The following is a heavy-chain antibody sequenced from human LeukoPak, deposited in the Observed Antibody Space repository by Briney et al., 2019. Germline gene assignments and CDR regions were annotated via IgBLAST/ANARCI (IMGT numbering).Heavy chain of an antibody. CDR3: ARAVGNYGDYPIDY. J-gene: IGHJ4*02. CDR1: GGTFSSYA. Sequence: GASVKVSCKASGGTFSSYAISWVRQAPGQGLEWMGRIISILGIANYAQKFQGRVTITADKSTGTAYMELSSLRSEDTAVYYCARAVGNYGDYPIDYWGQGTLVTVSS. CDR2: IISILGIA. D-gene: IGHD4-17*01. V-gene: IGHV1-69*04.